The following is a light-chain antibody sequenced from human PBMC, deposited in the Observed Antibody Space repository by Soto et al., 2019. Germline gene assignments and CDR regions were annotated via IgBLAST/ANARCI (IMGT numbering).Light chain of an antibody. Sequence: ELALTQSACTLSLPPGQRGTLSCRASQSVSSIYLAWYQQKPGQAPRLLIYGASSRPTGIPARFSGSGSGTDFTLTISRLEPEEFAVYYCQQYGSSALTFGGGTKVDI. V-gene: IGKV3-20*01. CDR1: QSVSSIY. CDR2: GAS. CDR3: QQYGSSALT. J-gene: IGKJ4*01.